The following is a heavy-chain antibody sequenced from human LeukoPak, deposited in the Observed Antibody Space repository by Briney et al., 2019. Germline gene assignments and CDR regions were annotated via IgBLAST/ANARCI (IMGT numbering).Heavy chain of an antibody. CDR3: ATLHYDFWSDLGY. Sequence: GGSLRLSCAASRFTFSSYAMSWVRQAPGRGLEWVSDISGSGDSTYYADSVKGRFTISRDNSKNTLYLQMNSLRAEDTAVYYCATLHYDFWSDLGYWGQGTLVTVSS. CDR2: ISGSGDST. D-gene: IGHD3-3*01. CDR1: RFTFSSYA. V-gene: IGHV3-23*01. J-gene: IGHJ4*02.